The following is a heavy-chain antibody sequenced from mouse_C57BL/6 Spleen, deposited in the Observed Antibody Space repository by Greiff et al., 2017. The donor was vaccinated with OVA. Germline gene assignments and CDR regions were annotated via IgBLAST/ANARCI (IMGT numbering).Heavy chain of an antibody. Sequence: EVKLMESGGGLVKPGGSLKLSCAASGFTFSDYGMHWVRQAPEKGLEWVAYISRGSSTIYYADTVKGRFPISRDNAKNTRFLQLTSLMSEDTAMYYCARWVLYLYYAMDYWGQGTSVTVSS. CDR1: GFTFSDYG. D-gene: IGHD5-5*01. CDR3: ARWVLYLYYAMDY. J-gene: IGHJ4*01. CDR2: ISRGSSTI. V-gene: IGHV5-17*01.